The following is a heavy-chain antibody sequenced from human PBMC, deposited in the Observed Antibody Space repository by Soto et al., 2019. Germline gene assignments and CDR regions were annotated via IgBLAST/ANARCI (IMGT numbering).Heavy chain of an antibody. CDR3: ARDPGYCSGGSCYSSAFDY. Sequence: QVQLQQWGAGLLKPSETLSLTCAVYGGSFSGYYWSWIRQPPGKGLEWIGEINHSGSTNYNPSLKSRVTISVDRSHHQFSLQLSSVAAADTAVYYCARDPGYCSGGSCYSSAFDYWGQGTLVTVSS. CDR1: GGSFSGYY. D-gene: IGHD2-15*01. J-gene: IGHJ4*02. V-gene: IGHV4-34*01. CDR2: INHSGST.